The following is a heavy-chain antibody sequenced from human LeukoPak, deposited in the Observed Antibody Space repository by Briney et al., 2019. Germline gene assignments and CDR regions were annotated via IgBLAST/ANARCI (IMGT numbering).Heavy chain of an antibody. CDR1: GFSFSNYG. CDR3: TTDFGAYGHKYYYFYMDV. V-gene: IGHV3-15*01. CDR2: IKSKTDGGTT. Sequence: GGSLRLSCAASGFSFSNYGMSWVRQAPGKGLEWVGLIKSKTDGGTTDYATPVEGRFTISRDDSKNTLYLQMNSLKTEDTAVYYCTTDFGAYGHKYYYFYMDVWGKGTTVTVSS. D-gene: IGHD5-12*01. J-gene: IGHJ6*03.